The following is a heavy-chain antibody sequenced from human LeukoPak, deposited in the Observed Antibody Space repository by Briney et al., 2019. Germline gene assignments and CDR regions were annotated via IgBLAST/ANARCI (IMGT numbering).Heavy chain of an antibody. V-gene: IGHV3-23*01. CDR1: GFTFSNYG. CDR3: AKPVGSSGWYGDFDC. Sequence: GPCLTLAWAASGFTFSNYGTNWARQHAGGGLGWVSAIRGGVGSTYYADSVKGRFTIARNNTKKPLYLQMNSLRAADTAIYYCAKPVGSSGWYGDFDCWGQGTLVTVSS. D-gene: IGHD6-19*01. J-gene: IGHJ4*02. CDR2: IRGGVGST.